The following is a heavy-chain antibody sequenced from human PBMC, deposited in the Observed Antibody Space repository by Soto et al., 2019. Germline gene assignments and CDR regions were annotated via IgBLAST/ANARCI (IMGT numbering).Heavy chain of an antibody. Sequence: EVQLVESGGGLVQPGGSLRLSCAASGFTFSSYWMSWVRQAPGKGLEWVANIKQDGREKYYVDSVKGRFTISRDNAKNSLYLQMNSLRAEDTAGYYCASSPDLGVHYYYYGMDVWGQGTTVTVSS. CDR3: ASSPDLGVHYYYYGMDV. CDR2: IKQDGREK. V-gene: IGHV3-7*01. CDR1: GFTFSSYW. J-gene: IGHJ6*02.